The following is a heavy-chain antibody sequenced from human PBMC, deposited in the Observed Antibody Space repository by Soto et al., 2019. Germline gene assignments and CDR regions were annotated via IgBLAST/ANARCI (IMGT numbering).Heavy chain of an antibody. CDR3: ARRLTKTVSALGY. CDR1: VFTFTSFA. Sequence: GGSLRLSCIASVFTFTSFAIHWVRQAPGKGLEWVAVISENGVNKYSAESVRGRFVISRDNSKNTVELEMNSLRPEDTAIYFCARRLTKTVSALGYWGQGTLVTVSS. J-gene: IGHJ4*02. CDR2: ISENGVNK. V-gene: IGHV3-30*09. D-gene: IGHD2-8*01.